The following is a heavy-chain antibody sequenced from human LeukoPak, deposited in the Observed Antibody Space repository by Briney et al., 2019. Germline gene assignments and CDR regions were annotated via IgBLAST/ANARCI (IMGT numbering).Heavy chain of an antibody. Sequence: SAKVSCKASGGTFSSYTISWVRQAPGQGLEWMGGIIPTFGTANYAQKFQGRVTITADKSTSTAYMELSSLRSEDTAVYYCARSSVVTAMVHLEYWGQGTLVTVSS. CDR1: GGTFSSYT. D-gene: IGHD2-21*02. J-gene: IGHJ4*02. CDR2: IIPTFGTA. CDR3: ARSSVVTAMVHLEY. V-gene: IGHV1-69*06.